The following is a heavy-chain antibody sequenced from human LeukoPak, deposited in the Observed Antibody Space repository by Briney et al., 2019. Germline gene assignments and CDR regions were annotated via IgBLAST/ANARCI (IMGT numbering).Heavy chain of an antibody. CDR1: GFTFTTFG. V-gene: IGHV3-23*01. CDR3: AKDRGY. Sequence: GGSLRLSCAASGFTFTTFGMIWFRQAPGKGLEWVSGISNSGGTTYYADSVKGRFTISRDNSKDTLYLQMNSPRAEDTAVYYCAKDRGYWGQGTLVTVSA. CDR2: ISNSGGTT. J-gene: IGHJ4*02.